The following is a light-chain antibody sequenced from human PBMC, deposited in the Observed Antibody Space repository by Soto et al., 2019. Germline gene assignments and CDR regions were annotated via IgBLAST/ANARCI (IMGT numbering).Light chain of an antibody. CDR2: DVS. CDR1: SSDVGGYNS. V-gene: IGLV2-11*01. J-gene: IGLJ1*01. CDR3: SSCAGTYTYV. Sequence: QSALTQPRSVSGSPGQSVTSSCTGTSSDVGGYNSVSWYQQHPGKAPKLMIYDVSKRPSGVPDRFSGSKSGNTASLTISGLRAEDENDYYCSSCAGTYTYVLGTGTKVTV.